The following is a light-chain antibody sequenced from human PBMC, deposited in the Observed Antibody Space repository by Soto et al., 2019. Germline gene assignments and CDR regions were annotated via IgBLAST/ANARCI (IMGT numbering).Light chain of an antibody. CDR3: QQRSNWLLT. CDR1: QSVSSY. V-gene: IGKV3-11*01. J-gene: IGKJ4*01. Sequence: EIVLTQSPATLSLSPGERATLSCRASQSVSSYLAWYQQKPGQAPRLLIYDASNRATGSPARFSGSGSGTDFTLTISNLEPEDFAVYYCQQRSNWLLTFGGGTKVEIK. CDR2: DAS.